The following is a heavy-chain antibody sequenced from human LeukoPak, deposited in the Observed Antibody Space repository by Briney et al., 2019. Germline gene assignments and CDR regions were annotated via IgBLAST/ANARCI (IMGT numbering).Heavy chain of an antibody. CDR3: AKLIAVAGTGYY. J-gene: IGHJ4*02. CDR1: GFTFSSYA. V-gene: IGHV3-23*01. Sequence: GGSLRLSCAASGFTFSSYAMSWVRQAPGKGLEWVSAISGSGGSTYYADSVKGRFTISRDNSKNTLYLQMNSLRAKDTAVYYCAKLIAVAGTGYYWGQGTLVTVSS. CDR2: ISGSGGST. D-gene: IGHD6-19*01.